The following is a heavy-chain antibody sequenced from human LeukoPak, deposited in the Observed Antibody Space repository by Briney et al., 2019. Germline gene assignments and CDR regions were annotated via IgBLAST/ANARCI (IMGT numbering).Heavy chain of an antibody. CDR2: MNPNSGNT. CDR3: ARAKYSSSWYAGFRYFDY. D-gene: IGHD6-13*01. V-gene: IGHV1-8*01. Sequence: GASVKVSCKASGYTFTSYDINWVRQATGQGLEWMGWMNPNSGNTGYAQKFQGRVTMTRYTSISTAYMELSSLRSEDTAVYYCARAKYSSSWYAGFRYFDYWGQGTLVTVSS. J-gene: IGHJ4*02. CDR1: GYTFTSYD.